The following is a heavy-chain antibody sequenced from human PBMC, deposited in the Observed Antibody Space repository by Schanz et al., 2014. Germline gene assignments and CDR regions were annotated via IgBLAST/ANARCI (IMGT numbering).Heavy chain of an antibody. CDR2: LDLEDGEI. V-gene: IGHV1-24*01. D-gene: IGHD5-12*01. Sequence: QVQLVQSGAEVKKAGASVKVSCTVSGYTLSKLSIHWVRQAPGKGLEWMGGLDLEDGEIVYAEQLKGRVTMTEDTSTDTAYMELSSLRSQDTAVYYCARDPNSVNEIDYWGQGTLVTVSS. CDR3: ARDPNSVNEIDY. CDR1: GYTLSKLS. J-gene: IGHJ4*02.